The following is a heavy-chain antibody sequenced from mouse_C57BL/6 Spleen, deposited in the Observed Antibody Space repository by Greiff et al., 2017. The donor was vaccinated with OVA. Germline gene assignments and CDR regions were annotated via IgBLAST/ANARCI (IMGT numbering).Heavy chain of an antibody. J-gene: IGHJ2*01. V-gene: IGHV1-82*01. CDR3: ARTLRSYYFDY. Sequence: VQRVESGPELVKPGASVKISCKASGYAFSSSWMNWVKQRPGKGLEWIGRIYPGDGDTNYNGKFKGKATLTADKSSSTAYMQLSSLTSEDSAVYFCARTLRSYYFDYWGQGTTLTVSS. CDR1: GYAFSSSW. CDR2: IYPGDGDT.